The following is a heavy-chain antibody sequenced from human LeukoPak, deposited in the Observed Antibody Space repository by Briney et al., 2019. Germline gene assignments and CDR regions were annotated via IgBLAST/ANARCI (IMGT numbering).Heavy chain of an antibody. CDR3: ARDGVGAGTIASAGSDY. Sequence: PGGSLRLSCAASGFTVSINYMSWVCQAPGKGLEWVSSISSRGRYIYYADSVKGRFTISRDNTQNSLSLQMNSLRVEDTAVYYCARDGVGAGTIASAGSDYWGQGTLITVSS. CDR2: ISSRGRYI. V-gene: IGHV3-21*01. J-gene: IGHJ4*02. CDR1: GFTVSINY. D-gene: IGHD6-13*01.